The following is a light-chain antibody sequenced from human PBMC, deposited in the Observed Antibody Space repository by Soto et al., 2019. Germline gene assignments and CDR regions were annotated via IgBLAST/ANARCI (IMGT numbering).Light chain of an antibody. CDR3: VSYTDTDTLV. CDR2: EVT. V-gene: IGLV2-14*01. Sequence: QSALTQPASVSGSRGQSIIISCVGRNTDVGQDKSVSWYQQGPGKAPKLLIFEVTNRPSGVYNRFSGSRSGNTASLTISGLQPDDEGDYCCVSYTDTDTLVFGTGTKLTVL. J-gene: IGLJ1*01. CDR1: NTDVGQDKS.